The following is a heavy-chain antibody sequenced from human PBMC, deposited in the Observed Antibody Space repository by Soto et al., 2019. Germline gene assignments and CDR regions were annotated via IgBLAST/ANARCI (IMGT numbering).Heavy chain of an antibody. V-gene: IGHV4-39*01. D-gene: IGHD1-26*01. J-gene: IGHJ5*02. Sequence: SETLSLTCTVSGGSISASSYYWGWIRQPPGKGLEWIGSMDYSGSTYYNPSLKSRVTISVDTSKNQFSLKLSSVTAADTAVYYCATQEVGGSYVYTFDPWGQGTLVTVSS. CDR1: GGSISASSYY. CDR3: ATQEVGGSYVYTFDP. CDR2: MDYSGST.